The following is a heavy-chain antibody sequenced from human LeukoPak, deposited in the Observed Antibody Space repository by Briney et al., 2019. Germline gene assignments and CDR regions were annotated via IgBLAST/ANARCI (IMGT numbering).Heavy chain of an antibody. V-gene: IGHV1-2*02. Sequence: ASVKVSCKASGYTFTSYGISWVRQAPGQGLEWMGWINPNSGGTNYAQKFQGRVTMTRDTSISTAYMELSRLRSDDTAVYYCARDRLLWFGELANWFDPWGQGTLVTVSS. CDR1: GYTFTSYG. D-gene: IGHD3-10*01. CDR2: INPNSGGT. J-gene: IGHJ5*02. CDR3: ARDRLLWFGELANWFDP.